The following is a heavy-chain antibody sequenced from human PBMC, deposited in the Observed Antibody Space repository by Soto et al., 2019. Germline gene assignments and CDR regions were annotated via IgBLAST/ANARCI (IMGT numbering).Heavy chain of an antibody. CDR2: IWYDGSNK. V-gene: IGHV3-33*01. D-gene: IGHD6-19*01. CDR1: GFTFSSYG. J-gene: IGHJ4*02. Sequence: QVQLVESGGGVVQPGRSLRLSCAASGFTFSSYGMHWVRQAPGKGLEWVAVIWYDGSNKYYADSVKGRFTISRDNSKNTLYLQMTSLRAEDTAVYYCARGRSRLVRQYYFDYCGQGTLVTVSS. CDR3: ARGRSRLVRQYYFDY.